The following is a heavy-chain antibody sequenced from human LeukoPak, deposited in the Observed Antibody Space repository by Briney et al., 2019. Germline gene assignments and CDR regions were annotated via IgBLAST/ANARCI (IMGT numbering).Heavy chain of an antibody. J-gene: IGHJ4*02. Sequence: AGGSLRLSCAASGLTISGHWMAWVRQAPGKGLEWVAGIKEDGSEAHYVDSVKGRFTISRDNAKNSLYLQMASLRAEDTATYYCAREWYEYGGDSGGYWGQGTLVTVSS. V-gene: IGHV3-7*01. CDR2: IKEDGSEA. CDR1: GLTISGHW. D-gene: IGHD2-21*02. CDR3: AREWYEYGGDSGGY.